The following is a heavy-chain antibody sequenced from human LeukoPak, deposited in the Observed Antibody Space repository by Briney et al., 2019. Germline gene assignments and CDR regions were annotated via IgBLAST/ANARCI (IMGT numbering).Heavy chain of an antibody. CDR3: ARDLGIEGEPHPFDY. D-gene: IGHD3-16*01. CDR1: GFTFSSYW. V-gene: IGHV3-7*01. Sequence: GGSLRLSCAASGFTFSSYWMSWVRQAPGKGLEWVANIKQDGSEKYYVDSVKGRFTISRDNAKNSLYLQMNSLRAEDTAVYYCARDLGIEGEPHPFDYRGQGTLVTVSS. J-gene: IGHJ4*02. CDR2: IKQDGSEK.